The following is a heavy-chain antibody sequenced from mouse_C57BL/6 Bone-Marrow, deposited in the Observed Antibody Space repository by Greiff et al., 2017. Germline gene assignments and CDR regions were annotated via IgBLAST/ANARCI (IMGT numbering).Heavy chain of an antibody. CDR3: ARGYYDDY. D-gene: IGHD2-4*01. V-gene: IGHV5-4*01. J-gene: IGHJ2*01. CDR1: GFTFSSYA. Sequence: EVQRVESGGGLVKPGGSLKLSCAASGFTFSSYAMSWVRQTPEKRLEWVATISDGGSYTYYPDNVKGRFTISRDNAKNNLYLQMSHLKSEDTAMYYCARGYYDDYWGQDTTLTVSS. CDR2: ISDGGSYT.